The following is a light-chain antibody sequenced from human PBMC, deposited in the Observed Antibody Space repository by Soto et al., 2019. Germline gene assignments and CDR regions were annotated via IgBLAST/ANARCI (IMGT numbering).Light chain of an antibody. CDR3: QQYNTYYPT. J-gene: IGKJ1*01. CDR1: QSIGSW. Sequence: DIQMTQSPSTLSASIGDRVTITCRASQSIGSWLAWYQQKPGKAPNLLIYDASNLESGVPSRFSGSGSGTAFSRAISSLPPYEFAAYYEQQYNTYYPTFGHGLKVDIK. V-gene: IGKV1-5*01. CDR2: DAS.